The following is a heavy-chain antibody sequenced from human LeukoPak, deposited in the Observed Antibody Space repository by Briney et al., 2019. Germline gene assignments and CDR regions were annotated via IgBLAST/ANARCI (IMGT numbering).Heavy chain of an antibody. CDR1: GGSFSGYY. CDR2: INHSGST. V-gene: IGHV4-34*01. CDR3: ARDPSMVRGVIGMDWFDP. J-gene: IGHJ5*02. Sequence: SETLSLTCAVYGGSFSGYYWSWIRQPPGKGLEWIGEINHSGSTNYNPSLKSRVTISVDTSKNQFSLKLSSVTAADTAVYYCARDPSMVRGVIGMDWFDPWGQGTLVTVSS. D-gene: IGHD3-10*01.